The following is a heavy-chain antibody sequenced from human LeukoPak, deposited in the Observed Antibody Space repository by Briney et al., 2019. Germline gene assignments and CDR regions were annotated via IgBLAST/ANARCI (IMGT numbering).Heavy chain of an antibody. CDR1: GFSFSSYE. CDR3: ARHSGYYYARDAFDI. Sequence: GGSLRLSCAASGFSFSSYEIHWVRQAPGKGLEWVSYISSSGTTMYYADSVKGRFTIFRDNAKNSLYLQMNSLRAEDTAVYYCARHSGYYYARDAFDIWGQGTLVTVSS. D-gene: IGHD3-22*01. CDR2: ISSSGTTM. V-gene: IGHV3-48*03. J-gene: IGHJ3*02.